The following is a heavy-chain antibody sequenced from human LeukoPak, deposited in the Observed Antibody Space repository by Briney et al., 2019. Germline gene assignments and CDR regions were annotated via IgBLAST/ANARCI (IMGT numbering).Heavy chain of an antibody. D-gene: IGHD6-13*01. CDR2: ISHDGTKE. J-gene: IGHJ4*02. CDR3: ARSPRYSSSWYVNFFDH. V-gene: IGHV3-30-3*01. Sequence: GGSLRLSCAASGFTFSSYAMHWVRQAPGKGLEWVAIISHDGTKEYYADSVKGRFTISRDNSKNTLYLRMNSLRVEDTAVYYCARSPRYSSSWYVNFFDHWGQGTLVTVSS. CDR1: GFTFSSYA.